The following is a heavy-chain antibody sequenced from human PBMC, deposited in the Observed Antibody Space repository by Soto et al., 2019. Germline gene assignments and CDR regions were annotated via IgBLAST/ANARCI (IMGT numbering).Heavy chain of an antibody. CDR3: ARGIDGRGQLTRRYSSVWYGAFDI. CDR1: GGSFSGYY. D-gene: IGHD6-19*01. J-gene: IGHJ3*02. Sequence: QVQLQQWGAGLLKPSETLSLTCAVYGGSFSGYYWSWIRQPPGKGLEWIGEINHSGSTNYNPSLKSRVTISVDTSKNQFSLKLSYVTAADTAVYYCARGIDGRGQLTRRYSSVWYGAFDIWGQGTMVTVSS. CDR2: INHSGST. V-gene: IGHV4-34*01.